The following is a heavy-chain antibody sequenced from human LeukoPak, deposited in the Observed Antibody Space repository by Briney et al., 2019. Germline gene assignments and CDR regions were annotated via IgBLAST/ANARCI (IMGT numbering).Heavy chain of an antibody. CDR1: GGSFSGYY. CDR3: AGGFFTVTTPKQAPRFDY. CDR2: INHSGST. Sequence: SETLSLTCAVYGGSFSGYYWSWIRQPPGKGLEWIGEINHSGSTNYNPSLKSRVTISVDTSKNQFSLKLSSVTAADTAVYYCAGGFFTVTTPKQAPRFDYWGKGPLVTVPS. V-gene: IGHV4-34*01. D-gene: IGHD4-17*01. J-gene: IGHJ4*02.